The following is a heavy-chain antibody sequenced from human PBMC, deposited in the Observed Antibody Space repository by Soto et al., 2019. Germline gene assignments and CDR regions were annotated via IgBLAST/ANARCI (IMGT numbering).Heavy chain of an antibody. CDR2: IDPSDSYT. D-gene: IGHD4-17*01. CDR1: GYSFTSYW. CDR3: ARHHPAAPDYAPGQDWFDP. V-gene: IGHV5-10-1*01. J-gene: IGHJ5*02. Sequence: PGESLKISCKGSGYSFTSYWISWVRQMPGKGLEWMGRIDPSDSYTNYSPSFQGHVTISADKSISTAYLQWSSLKASDTAMYYCARHHPAAPDYAPGQDWFDPWGQGTLVTVSS.